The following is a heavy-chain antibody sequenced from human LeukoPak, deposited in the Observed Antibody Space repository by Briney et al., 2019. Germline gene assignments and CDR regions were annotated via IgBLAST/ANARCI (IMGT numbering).Heavy chain of an antibody. V-gene: IGHV4-38-2*02. CDR2: IYHSGST. CDR3: ARDLGRYYGMDV. Sequence: SETLSLTCTVSGYSISSGYYWGWIRQPPGKGLEWIGSIYHSGSTYYNPSLKSRVTISVDTSKNQFSLKLNSVTAADTAVYYCARDLGRYYGMDVWGQGTTVTVSS. J-gene: IGHJ6*02. CDR1: GYSISSGYY.